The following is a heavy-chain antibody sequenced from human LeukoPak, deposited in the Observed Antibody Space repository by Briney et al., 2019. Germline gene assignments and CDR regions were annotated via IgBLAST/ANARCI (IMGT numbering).Heavy chain of an antibody. Sequence: GGSLRLSCAASGFTFSSYAMCWVRQAPGKGLEWVSGLNGGGGDTYYADSVKGRFTISRDNAKNSLYLQMNSLRAEDTAVYYCARGPKLRIVVVPENWFDPWGQGTLVTVSS. J-gene: IGHJ5*02. D-gene: IGHD2-2*01. CDR1: GFTFSSYA. CDR3: ARGPKLRIVVVPENWFDP. V-gene: IGHV3-23*01. CDR2: LNGGGGDT.